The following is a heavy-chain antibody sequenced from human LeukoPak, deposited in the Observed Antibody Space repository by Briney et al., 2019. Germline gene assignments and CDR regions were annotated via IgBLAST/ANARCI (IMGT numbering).Heavy chain of an antibody. CDR2: INHDGSST. Sequence: GGSLRLSCAASGLTFSSYWMHWVRQAPGKGLVWVSRINHDGSSTTYADPVNGRFTISRDNAKNTLYLQMNSLRAEDTAVYYCARGGTYNYDSSGYSYYFDYWRQGTLVTVSS. CDR1: GLTFSSYW. D-gene: IGHD3-22*01. J-gene: IGHJ4*02. CDR3: ARGGTYNYDSSGYSYYFDY. V-gene: IGHV3-74*01.